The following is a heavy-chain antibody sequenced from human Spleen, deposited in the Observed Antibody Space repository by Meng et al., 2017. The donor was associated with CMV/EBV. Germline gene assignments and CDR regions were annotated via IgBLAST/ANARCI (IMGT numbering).Heavy chain of an antibody. V-gene: IGHV3-13*01. CDR2: IGTAGDT. CDR1: GFTFSSYD. CDR3: AKTSPYGGSIY. J-gene: IGHJ4*02. D-gene: IGHD6-25*01. Sequence: GGSLRLSCAASGFTFSSYDMHWVRQATGKGLECVSAIGTAGDTYYPGSLKGRFTISRDNSMNMLYLQMSSLSAEDTAIYFCAKTSPYGGSIYWGQGTLVTVSS.